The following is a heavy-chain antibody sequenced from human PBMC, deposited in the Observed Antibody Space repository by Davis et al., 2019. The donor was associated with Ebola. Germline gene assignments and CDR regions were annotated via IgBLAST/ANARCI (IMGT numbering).Heavy chain of an antibody. V-gene: IGHV3-30-3*01. CDR1: GFTFSSYA. D-gene: IGHD4-17*01. Sequence: PGGPLRLSCAASGFTFSSYAMHWVRQAPGKGLEWVAVISYDGSNKYYADSVKGRFTISRDNSKNTLYLQMNSLRAEDTAVYYCARSDLDGDYVGLGIDYWGQGTLVTVSS. J-gene: IGHJ4*02. CDR3: ARSDLDGDYVGLGIDY. CDR2: ISYDGSNK.